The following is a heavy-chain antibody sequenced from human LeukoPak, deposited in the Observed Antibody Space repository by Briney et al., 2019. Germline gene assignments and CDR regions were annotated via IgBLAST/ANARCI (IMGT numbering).Heavy chain of an antibody. CDR1: GGTFSSYA. D-gene: IGHD5-18*01. Sequence: SVNVSCKASGGTFSSYAISWVRQAPGQGLEWMGMIIPIFGTANYAEKFQGRVTITTDEATTTAYMEMSSLRSEDPAVYFCARDRVEYSYAHNFDYWGQGTLVTVSS. CDR3: ARDRVEYSYAHNFDY. J-gene: IGHJ4*02. CDR2: IIPIFGTA. V-gene: IGHV1-69*05.